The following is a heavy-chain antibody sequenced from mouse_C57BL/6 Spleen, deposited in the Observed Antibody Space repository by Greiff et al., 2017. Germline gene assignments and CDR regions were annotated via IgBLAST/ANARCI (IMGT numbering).Heavy chain of an antibody. J-gene: IGHJ1*03. CDR2: IYWDDDK. V-gene: IGHV8-12*01. Sequence: QVTLKESGPGILQSSQTLSLTCSFSGFSLSTSGMGVSWIRQPSGKGLEWLAHIYWDDDKRYNPSLKSRLTISKDTSRNQVFLKITSVDTADTATYYCARSGDYDYPVFDVWGTGTTVTVSS. CDR1: GFSLSTSGMG. CDR3: ARSGDYDYPVFDV. D-gene: IGHD2-4*01.